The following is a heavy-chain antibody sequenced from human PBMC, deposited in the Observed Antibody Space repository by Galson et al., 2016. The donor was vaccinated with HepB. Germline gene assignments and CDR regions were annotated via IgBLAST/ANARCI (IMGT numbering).Heavy chain of an antibody. CDR1: GDPFTTYF. Sequence: LSLTCTVSGDPFTTYFYNWIRQSAGMGLEWIGQIYTSGETAYNPSLKSRLTMSVDTSRNQVSLRLGSVTASDTAVYYCTRGPRSFYGVDVWGKGTKVTVSS. CDR3: TRGPRSFYGVDV. J-gene: IGHJ6*04. CDR2: IYTSGET. V-gene: IGHV4-4*07.